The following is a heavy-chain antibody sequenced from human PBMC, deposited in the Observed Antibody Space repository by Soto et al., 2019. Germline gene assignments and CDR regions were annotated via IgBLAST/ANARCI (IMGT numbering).Heavy chain of an antibody. CDR1: GYAFTSYD. J-gene: IGHJ6*02. CDR3: ARGWNVLLWFGESRAGMDV. V-gene: IGHV1-8*01. CDR2: MNPNSGNT. Sequence: ASVKVSCKASGYAFTSYDINWVRQATGQGLEWMGWMNPNSGNTGYAQKFQGRVTMTRNTSISTAYMELSSLRSEDTAVYYCARGWNVLLWFGESRAGMDVWGQGTTVTVSS. D-gene: IGHD3-10*01.